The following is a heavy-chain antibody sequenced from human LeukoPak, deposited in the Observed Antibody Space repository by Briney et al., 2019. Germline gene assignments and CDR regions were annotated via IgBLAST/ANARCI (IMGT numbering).Heavy chain of an antibody. V-gene: IGHV3-53*01. D-gene: IGHD2-2*01. Sequence: GGSLRLSCTVSGFTVSSNSMSWVRHAPEEGLEWVSFIYSDNTHYPDSVKGRFTLSRDNSQNTLHPQINTLRAVATALYFCARRMPGDAFDVWGQGTMVTVSS. CDR3: ARRMPGDAFDV. CDR2: IYSDNT. CDR1: GFTVSSNS. J-gene: IGHJ3*01.